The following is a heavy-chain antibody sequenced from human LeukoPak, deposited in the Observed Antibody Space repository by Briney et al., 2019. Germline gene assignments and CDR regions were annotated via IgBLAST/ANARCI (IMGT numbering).Heavy chain of an antibody. J-gene: IGHJ5*02. D-gene: IGHD3-10*01. V-gene: IGHV4-34*01. CDR3: ARGRSELLYSNWFDP. CDR2: INHSGST. Sequence: SETLSLTCAAYGGSFSGYYWSWIRQPPGKGLDWIGEINHSGSTNYNPSLKSRVTISVDTSKNQFSLKLSSVTAADTAVYYCARGRSELLYSNWFDPWGQGTLVTVSS. CDR1: GGSFSGYY.